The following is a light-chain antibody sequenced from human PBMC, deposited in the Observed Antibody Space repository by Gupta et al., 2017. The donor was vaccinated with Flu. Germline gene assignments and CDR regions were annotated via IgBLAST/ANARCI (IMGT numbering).Light chain of an antibody. V-gene: IGLV1-51*01. Sequence: VTISCSGSTSNREGNYVSWYQQFPGTAPKLLMYDENKRPSGIPDRFSASKSGTSATLAITGLQADDEADYYCGTWDNALRTWMFGRGTTLTVL. CDR3: GTWDNALRTWM. CDR1: TSNREGNY. CDR2: DEN. J-gene: IGLJ3*02.